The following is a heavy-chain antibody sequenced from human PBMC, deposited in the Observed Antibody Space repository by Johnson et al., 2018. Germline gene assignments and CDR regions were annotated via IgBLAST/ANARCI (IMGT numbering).Heavy chain of an antibody. J-gene: IGHJ3*02. CDR2: INHSGST. V-gene: IGHV4-34*01. D-gene: IGHD6-19*01. Sequence: QVQLQQWGAGLLKPSETLSLTCAVYGGSFSDYYWSWIRQPPGTGLEWSGEINHSGSTNYNPSLQSRATISVATSKNQFSLTPGAVTAADTAVYYCARCDSAASGWYVPTDAFDIWGQGTMVTVSS. CDR1: GGSFSDYY. CDR3: ARCDSAASGWYVPTDAFDI.